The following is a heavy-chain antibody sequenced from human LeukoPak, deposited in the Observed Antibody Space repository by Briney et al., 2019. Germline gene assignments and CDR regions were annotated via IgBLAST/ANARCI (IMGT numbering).Heavy chain of an antibody. V-gene: IGHV4-30-2*01. CDR2: IYHSGST. D-gene: IGHD3-9*01. Sequence: SETLSLTCAVSGGSISSGGYSWSWIRQPPGKGLEWIGYIYHSGSTYYNPSLKSRVTISVDRSKNQFSLKLSSVTAADTAVYYCAGNVLRYFDWPPAEAFDIWGQGTMVTVSS. CDR1: GGSISSGGYS. J-gene: IGHJ3*02. CDR3: AGNVLRYFDWPPAEAFDI.